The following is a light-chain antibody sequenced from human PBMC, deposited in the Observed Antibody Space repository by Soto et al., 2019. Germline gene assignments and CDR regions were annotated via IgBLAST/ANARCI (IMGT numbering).Light chain of an antibody. J-gene: IGKJ4*01. V-gene: IGKV1-13*02. CDR2: AAS. CDR3: QQYNSYLLT. Sequence: AIQLTQSPSSLSASVGDRVTISCRSSQNIFTYLNLYHQKPGKAPKLLIFAASTLRSGVPSRFSGSGSGTEFTLTISSLQPEDFATYYCQQYNSYLLTFGEGTKVDI. CDR1: QNIFTY.